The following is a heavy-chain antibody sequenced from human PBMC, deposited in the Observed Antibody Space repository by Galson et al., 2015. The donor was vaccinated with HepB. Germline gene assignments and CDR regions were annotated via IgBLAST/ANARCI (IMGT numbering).Heavy chain of an antibody. V-gene: IGHV1-46*01. Sequence: SVKVSCKASGYTFTSYYMHWVRQAPGQGLEWMGIINPSGGSTSYAQKFQGRVTMTRDTSTSTVYMELSSLRSEDTAVYYCATIEPDYLGYCSGGSCYVEAWGQGTLVTVSS. CDR2: INPSGGST. J-gene: IGHJ4*02. CDR1: GYTFTSYY. CDR3: ATIEPDYLGYCSGGSCYVEA. D-gene: IGHD2-15*01.